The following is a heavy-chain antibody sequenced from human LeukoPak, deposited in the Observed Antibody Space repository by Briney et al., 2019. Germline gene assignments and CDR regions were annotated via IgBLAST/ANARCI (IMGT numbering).Heavy chain of an antibody. CDR1: GFTFSSYG. J-gene: IGHJ4*02. Sequence: GSLRLSCAASGFTFSSYGIHWVRQAPGKGLEWVAVISYDGSNKYYADSVKGRFTISRDNSKNTLYLQLNTVRAEDTAVYYCAKENNYGYYFDSWGQGTLVTVSS. V-gene: IGHV3-30*18. CDR3: AKENNYGYYFDS. CDR2: ISYDGSNK. D-gene: IGHD5-18*01.